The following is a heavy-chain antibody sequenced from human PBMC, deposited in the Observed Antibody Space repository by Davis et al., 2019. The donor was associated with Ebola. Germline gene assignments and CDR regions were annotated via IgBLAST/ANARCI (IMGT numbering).Heavy chain of an antibody. D-gene: IGHD3-10*01. CDR1: GFTVSSNY. CDR2: SYSGGST. Sequence: PAGSLRLSCAASGFTVSSNYISWVRQPPGKGLEWVSVSYSGGSTYYADSVKGRFTFSRDNSKNTLYLQMNSLRAEDTAVYYCARNFGQTNYYYYGMDVWGQGTTVTVSS. CDR3: ARNFGQTNYYYYGMDV. V-gene: IGHV3-53*01. J-gene: IGHJ6*02.